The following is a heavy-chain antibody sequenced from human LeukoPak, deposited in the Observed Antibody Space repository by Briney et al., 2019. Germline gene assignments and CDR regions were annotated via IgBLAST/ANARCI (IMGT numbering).Heavy chain of an antibody. D-gene: IGHD3/OR15-3a*01. CDR3: ARTFGRGPRYFDL. Sequence: SETLSLTCAVSGGSISSGGYSWSWIRQPPGKGLEWIGYISYSGSTNSNSSLKSRVTTSVDTSKNQFSLKLSSVTAADTAVYYCARTFGRGPRYFDLWGRGTLVTVSS. CDR1: GGSISSGGYS. J-gene: IGHJ2*01. V-gene: IGHV4-61*08. CDR2: ISYSGST.